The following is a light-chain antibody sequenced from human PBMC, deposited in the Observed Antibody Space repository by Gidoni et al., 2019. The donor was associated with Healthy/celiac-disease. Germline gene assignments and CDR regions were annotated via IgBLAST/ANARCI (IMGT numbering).Light chain of an antibody. Sequence: QSALTQPASVSGSPGQSSTISCTGPSSDVGSYNLVSWYQKHPGKAPKLMIYEVSKRPSGVSNRFSGSKSGNTASLTISGLQAEDEADYYCCSYAGSSTVVFGGGTKLTVL. V-gene: IGLV2-23*02. CDR3: CSYAGSSTVV. J-gene: IGLJ2*01. CDR1: SSDVGSYNL. CDR2: EVS.